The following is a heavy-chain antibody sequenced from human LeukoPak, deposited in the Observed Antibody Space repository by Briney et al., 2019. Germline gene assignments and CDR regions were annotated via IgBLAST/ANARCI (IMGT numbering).Heavy chain of an antibody. CDR3: ARGDSSTFDY. CDR2: FYYSRST. V-gene: IGHV4-31*03. CDR1: GGSISSGCYY. J-gene: IGHJ4*02. Sequence: SQTLSLTCTVSGGSISSGCYYWSWIRQHPGKGLDWFGYFYYSRSTYYNPSLKCRVTISVDTSKKPFSLKLSSVTDAVTDVYYCARGDSSTFDYWGQGTLVTVSS. D-gene: IGHD2-2*01.